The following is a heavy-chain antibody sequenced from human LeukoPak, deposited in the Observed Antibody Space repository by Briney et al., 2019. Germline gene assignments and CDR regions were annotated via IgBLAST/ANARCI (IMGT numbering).Heavy chain of an antibody. CDR3: ARAVISFGGVIAKGFDS. CDR1: GASVSSDSYY. V-gene: IGHV4-61*01. J-gene: IGHJ4*02. Sequence: SETLSLTCTVSGASVSSDSYYWTWIRQPPGKGLEWIGYVYYSGSTDYNPSLESRVTMSVDTSKNQFSLKLSSVTAADTAVYYCARAVISFGGVIAKGFDSWGQGTLVTISS. CDR2: VYYSGST. D-gene: IGHD3-16*02.